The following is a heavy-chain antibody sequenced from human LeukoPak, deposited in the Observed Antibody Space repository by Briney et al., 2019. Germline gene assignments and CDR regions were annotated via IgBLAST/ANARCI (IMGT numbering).Heavy chain of an antibody. Sequence: GGSLRLSCAASGFTFSSYWMSWVRQVPGKGLEWVANIKQDGSEKYYVDSVKGRFTISRDNAKNSLYLQMNSLRAEDTAVYYCARFRYYDSSGYYYYFDYWGQGTLVTVSS. CDR3: ARFRYYDSSGYYYYFDY. CDR1: GFTFSSYW. D-gene: IGHD3-22*01. J-gene: IGHJ4*02. CDR2: IKQDGSEK. V-gene: IGHV3-7*05.